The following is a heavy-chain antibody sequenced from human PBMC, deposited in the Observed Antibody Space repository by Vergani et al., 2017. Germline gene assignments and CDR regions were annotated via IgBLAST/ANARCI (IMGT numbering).Heavy chain of an antibody. D-gene: IGHD4-17*01. CDR3: AKDGRENRDYGYFDY. Sequence: QVQLVESGGGVVQPGGSLRLSCAASEFIFSSYGMHWVRQAPGKGLEWVAFIVYDGRNKYNVDSVKGRFTICRDTSKQTLSLQMKSLRADDTAVYYCAKDGRENRDYGYFDYWGQGTLVNVSS. CDR2: IVYDGRNK. J-gene: IGHJ4*02. V-gene: IGHV3-30*02. CDR1: EFIFSSYG.